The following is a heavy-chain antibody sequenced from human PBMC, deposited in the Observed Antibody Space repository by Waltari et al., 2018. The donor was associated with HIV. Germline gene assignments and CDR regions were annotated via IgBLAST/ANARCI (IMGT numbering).Heavy chain of an antibody. Sequence: QVHLVESGGGVVQPGRSLRLSCAASGFSFSTYFMHCVRQAPGKGLEWVADISYDGSHKYHADSVKGRFTISRDNSRNTLYLQMNSLRPEDTAVYFCAREFYYDSTGYNSGFDYWGQGTLVTVSS. CDR2: ISYDGSHK. D-gene: IGHD3-22*01. CDR3: AREFYYDSTGYNSGFDY. CDR1: GFSFSTYF. J-gene: IGHJ4*02. V-gene: IGHV3-30*01.